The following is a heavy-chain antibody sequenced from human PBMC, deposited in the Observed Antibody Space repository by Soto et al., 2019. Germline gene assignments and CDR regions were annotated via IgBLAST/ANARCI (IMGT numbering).Heavy chain of an antibody. CDR1: GCSISSYY. J-gene: IGHJ6*03. Sequence: SETLYITFTVSGCSISSYYWSWIRQPPGKGLEWTGYLYYSGSTNYNPSLKSRVTISVDTSKNQFSLKLSSVTAADTAVYYCARRLRFLEWLPRGYYMDVWGKGTTVTVSS. D-gene: IGHD3-3*01. CDR2: LYYSGST. V-gene: IGHV4-59*01. CDR3: ARRLRFLEWLPRGYYMDV.